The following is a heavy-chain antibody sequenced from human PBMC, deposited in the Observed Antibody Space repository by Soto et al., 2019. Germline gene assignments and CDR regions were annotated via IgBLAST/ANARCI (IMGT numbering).Heavy chain of an antibody. V-gene: IGHV3-33*01. Sequence: GGSLRLSCAASGFTFSSYGMHWVRQAPGKGLEWVAVIWYDGSNKYYADPVKGRFTISRDNSKNTLYLQMNSLRAEDTAVYYCARGGPNYDSSGFVDYWGQGTLVTVSS. J-gene: IGHJ4*02. CDR3: ARGGPNYDSSGFVDY. CDR2: IWYDGSNK. CDR1: GFTFSSYG. D-gene: IGHD3-22*01.